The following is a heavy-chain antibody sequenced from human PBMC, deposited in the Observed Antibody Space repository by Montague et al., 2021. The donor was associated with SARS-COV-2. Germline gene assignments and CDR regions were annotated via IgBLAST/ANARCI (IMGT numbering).Heavy chain of an antibody. Sequence: SVKVSCKASGYSLNAVPIHWVRQAPGEGLEWMGSFDPEDGEAVYTQKFQGRVTMTEDPSTETAYLELSNLMSDDTAVYYCARGTRYYNILTAFLNYHFYYMDVWGKGTTVIVSS. CDR2: FDPEDGEA. J-gene: IGHJ6*03. CDR3: ARGTRYYNILTAFLNYHFYYMDV. CDR1: GYSLNAVP. D-gene: IGHD3-9*01. V-gene: IGHV1-24*01.